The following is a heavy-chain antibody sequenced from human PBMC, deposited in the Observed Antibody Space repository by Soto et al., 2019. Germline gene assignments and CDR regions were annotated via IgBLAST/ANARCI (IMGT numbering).Heavy chain of an antibody. Sequence: SETLSLTCAVYGGSFSGYYWSWIRQPPGKGLELIGEINHSGSTNYNPSLKSRVTISVDTSKNQFSLKLSSVTAADTAVYYCARGQVVAAQHWGQGTLVTVSS. CDR2: INHSGST. CDR1: GGSFSGYY. D-gene: IGHD2-15*01. CDR3: ARGQVVAAQH. J-gene: IGHJ4*02. V-gene: IGHV4-34*01.